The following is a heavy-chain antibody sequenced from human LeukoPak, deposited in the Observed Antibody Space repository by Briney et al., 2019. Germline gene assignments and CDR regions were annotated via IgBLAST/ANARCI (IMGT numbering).Heavy chain of an antibody. CDR2: IYYSGST. V-gene: IGHV4-59*08. Sequence: SETLSLTCTVSGGSISSYYWSWIRQPPGKGLEWIGYIYYSGSTNYNPSLKSRVTISVDTSKNQFSLKLSSVTAADTAAYYCAFGGRDIGDAFDIWGQGTMVTVSS. D-gene: IGHD3-16*01. CDR3: AFGGRDIGDAFDI. J-gene: IGHJ3*02. CDR1: GGSISSYY.